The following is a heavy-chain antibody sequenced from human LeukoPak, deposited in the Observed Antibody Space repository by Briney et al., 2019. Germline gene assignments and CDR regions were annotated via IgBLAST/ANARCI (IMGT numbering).Heavy chain of an antibody. CDR2: ISGSGGST. CDR1: GFTFSGYA. V-gene: IGHV3-23*01. J-gene: IGHJ6*02. CDR3: AKASSPSEYYYYYYGMDV. Sequence: PGGSLRLSCAASGFTFSGYAMSWVRQTPGKGLEWVSGISGSGGSTYYADSVKGRFTISRDKSKNTLYLQMNSLRAEDTAAYYCAKASSPSEYYYYYYGMDVWGQGTTVTVSS. D-gene: IGHD2-2*01.